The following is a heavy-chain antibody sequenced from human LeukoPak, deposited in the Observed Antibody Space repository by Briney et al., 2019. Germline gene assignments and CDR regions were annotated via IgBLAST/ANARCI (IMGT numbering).Heavy chain of an antibody. CDR1: GGSFSGYY. CDR3: ASRDCGGDCYWFY. CDR2: INHSGST. D-gene: IGHD2-21*02. Sequence: SETLSLTCAVYGGSFSGYYWSWIRQPPGKGLEWIGEINHSGSTNYNPSLKSRVTISVDTSKNQFSLKLSSVTAADTAVYYCASRDCGGDCYWFYWGQGALVTVSS. V-gene: IGHV4-34*01. J-gene: IGHJ4*02.